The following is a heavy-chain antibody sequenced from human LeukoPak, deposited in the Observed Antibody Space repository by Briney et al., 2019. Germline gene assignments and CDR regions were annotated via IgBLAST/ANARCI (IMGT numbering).Heavy chain of an antibody. J-gene: IGHJ6*03. CDR3: SWIRGALGFYFMDV. V-gene: IGHV3-15*01. CDR1: GLTFSNAW. CDR2: IKRKSDGGTT. Sequence: SGGSLRLSCAASGLTFSNAWMSWVRQAPGKGLEWVGRIKRKSDGGTTDYAAPVKGRFTISRDDSKNTLYLQMNSLKSEDTAVYYCSWIRGALGFYFMDVWGKGTTVTISS. D-gene: IGHD3-10*01.